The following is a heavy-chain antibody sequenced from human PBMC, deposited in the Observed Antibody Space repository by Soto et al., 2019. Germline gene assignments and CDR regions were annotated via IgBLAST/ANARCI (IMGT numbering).Heavy chain of an antibody. CDR3: ARDGGELWWEQPHAFDI. V-gene: IGHV1-18*01. CDR2: ISAYNGNT. D-gene: IGHD2-21*01. Sequence: QVQLVQSGAEVKKPGASVKVSCKASGYTFTSYGISWVRQAPGQGLEWMGWISAYNGNTNYAQKLQGRVTMTTDTSXSXXYRELRSLRSDDTAVYYCARDGGELWWEQPHAFDIWGQGTMVTVSS. CDR1: GYTFTSYG. J-gene: IGHJ3*02.